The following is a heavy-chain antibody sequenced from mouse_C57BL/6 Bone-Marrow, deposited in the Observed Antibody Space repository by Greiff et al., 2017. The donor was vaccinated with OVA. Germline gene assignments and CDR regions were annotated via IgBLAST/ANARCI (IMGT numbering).Heavy chain of an antibody. V-gene: IGHV5-4*01. CDR2: ISDGGSYT. D-gene: IGHD1-1*01. CDR1: GFTFSSYA. CDR3: ARAFITTVVAERGFDD. Sequence: EVHLVESGGGLVKPGGSLKLSCAASGFTFSSYAMSWVRQTPEKRLEWVATISDGGSYTYYPDNVKGRFTISRDNAKNNLYLQMSHLKSEDTAMYYCARAFITTVVAERGFDDWGQGTTLTVSS. J-gene: IGHJ2*01.